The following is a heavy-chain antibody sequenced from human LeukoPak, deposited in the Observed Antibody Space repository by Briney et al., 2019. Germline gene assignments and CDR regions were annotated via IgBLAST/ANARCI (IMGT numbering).Heavy chain of an antibody. D-gene: IGHD1-26*01. J-gene: IGHJ5*01. CDR3: ATEKDLLLDS. CDR1: GYSLSELS. V-gene: IGHV1-24*01. Sequence: GASVKVSCKVSGYSLSELSTHWVRQAPGQGLEWTGGFDPGDDETNYAQKFQGRVTMTEDTSTDTAYLELSSLRSEDTAVYFCATEKDLLLDSWGQGTPVTVSS. CDR2: FDPGDDET.